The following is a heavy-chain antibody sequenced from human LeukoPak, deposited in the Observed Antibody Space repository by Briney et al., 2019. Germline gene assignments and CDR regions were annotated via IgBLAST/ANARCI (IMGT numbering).Heavy chain of an antibody. CDR2: MCYSGST. CDR3: ARDIPSAKQLGSLWFDP. J-gene: IGHJ5*02. CDR1: GGSITSYSYC. V-gene: IGHV4-39*07. Sequence: TSETLSLTCTVSGGSITSYSYCWGWIRQPPGKGLEWIGNMCYSGSTYYNPSLNSQVTISVDTSKNQFSLKLSSVTAADTAVYYCARDIPSAKQLGSLWFDPWGQGTLVTVSS. D-gene: IGHD6-13*01.